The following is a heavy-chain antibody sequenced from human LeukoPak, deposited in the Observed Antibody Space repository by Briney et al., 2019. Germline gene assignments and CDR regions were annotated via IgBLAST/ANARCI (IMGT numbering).Heavy chain of an antibody. Sequence: KPSETLSLTCTVSGDSLNTYYWTWIRQTPGKELEWIGFVASSGTSNYNPSLKSRVRISIDTSKNQFSLALTSVTPADTAVYYCARVVRGVVTSNWFDPWGQGTLVSVSS. J-gene: IGHJ5*02. CDR3: ARVVRGVVTSNWFDP. D-gene: IGHD2-21*02. CDR2: VASSGTS. CDR1: GDSLNTYY. V-gene: IGHV4-59*01.